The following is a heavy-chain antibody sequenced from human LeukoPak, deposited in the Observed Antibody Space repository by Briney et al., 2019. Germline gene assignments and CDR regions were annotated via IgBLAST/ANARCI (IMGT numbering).Heavy chain of an antibody. CDR2: VNYSGGT. J-gene: IGHJ5*02. CDR3: ARGQFRFLQQFNWFDP. CDR1: GGSFSSYY. Sequence: SETLSLTCAVYGGSFSSYYWTWIRQPPGKGLEWIGEVNYSGGTNYNPSLKSRVTISVDTSKNQFSLKLSSVTAADTAVYYCARGQFRFLQQFNWFDPWGQGTLVTVSS. V-gene: IGHV4-34*01. D-gene: IGHD6-13*01.